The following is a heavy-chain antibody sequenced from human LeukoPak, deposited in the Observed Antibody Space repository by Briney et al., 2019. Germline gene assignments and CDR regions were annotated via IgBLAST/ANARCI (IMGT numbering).Heavy chain of an antibody. D-gene: IGHD3-10*01. Sequence: PGGSLRLSCAASGFTFSSYAMSWVRQAPGKGLEWVSAISGSGGSTYYADSVKGRFTISRDNSKNTLYLQMKSLRAEDTAVYYCANYGLWATPFDYWGQGTLVTVSS. V-gene: IGHV3-23*01. CDR2: ISGSGGST. CDR1: GFTFSSYA. J-gene: IGHJ4*02. CDR3: ANYGLWATPFDY.